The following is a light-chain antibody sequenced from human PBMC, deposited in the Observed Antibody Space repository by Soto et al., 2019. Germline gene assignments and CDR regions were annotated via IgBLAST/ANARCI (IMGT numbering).Light chain of an antibody. J-gene: IGLJ3*02. Sequence: QSVLTQPPSVPGAPGQRVTISCIGSSSNIGAGYDVHWYQQFPGTAPKLLIHGNINRPSGVPDRFSGSKSGTSASLAITGLQAEDETDYYCQSYDSSLSAWVFGGGTQLTVL. CDR1: SSNIGAGYD. CDR2: GNI. V-gene: IGLV1-40*01. CDR3: QSYDSSLSAWV.